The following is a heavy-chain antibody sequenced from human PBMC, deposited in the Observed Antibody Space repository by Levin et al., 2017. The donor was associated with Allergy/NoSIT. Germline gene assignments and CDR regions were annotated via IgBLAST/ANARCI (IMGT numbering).Heavy chain of an antibody. J-gene: IGHJ4*02. CDR1: GGSFSGYY. V-gene: IGHV4-34*01. D-gene: IGHD6-13*01. Sequence: NSSETLSLTCAVYGGSFSGYYWSWIRQPPGKGLEWIGEINYSGSTNYNPSLKSRVTISVDTSKTQFSLKLSSVTAADTAVYYCARGGSSWYGRLYYFDFWGQGTLVTASS. CDR3: ARGGSSWYGRLYYFDF. CDR2: INYSGST.